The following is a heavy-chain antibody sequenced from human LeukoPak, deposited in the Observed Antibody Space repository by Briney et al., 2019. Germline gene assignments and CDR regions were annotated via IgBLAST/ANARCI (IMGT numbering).Heavy chain of an antibody. CDR3: ARVRATVTRVGMDV. D-gene: IGHD4-17*01. J-gene: IGHJ6*02. Sequence: PGGSLRLSCAASGFTFSSHWMNWVRQAPGKGLEWVANIKQDGSDKYYVDSVKGRFTISRDNAKNSLYLQMNSLRAEDTAVYYCARVRATVTRVGMDVWGQGTTVTVSS. CDR1: GFTFSSHW. CDR2: IKQDGSDK. V-gene: IGHV3-7*01.